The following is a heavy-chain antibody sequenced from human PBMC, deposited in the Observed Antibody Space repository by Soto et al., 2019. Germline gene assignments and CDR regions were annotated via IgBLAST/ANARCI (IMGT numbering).Heavy chain of an antibody. D-gene: IGHD6-13*01. Sequence: QVQLVQSGAEVKKPGSSAKVSCKASGGTFSSYAISWVRQAPGQGLEWMGGIIPIFGTANYAQKFQGRVTITADESTSTAYMELSSLRSEDTAVYYCAGEQAAAGITWEDHYYGMDVWGQGTTVTVSS. CDR2: IIPIFGTA. CDR3: AGEQAAAGITWEDHYYGMDV. V-gene: IGHV1-69*01. CDR1: GGTFSSYA. J-gene: IGHJ6*02.